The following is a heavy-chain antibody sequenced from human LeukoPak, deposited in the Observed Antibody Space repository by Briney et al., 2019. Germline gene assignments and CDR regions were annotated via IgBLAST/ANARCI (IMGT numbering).Heavy chain of an antibody. CDR1: GFTFSSYA. V-gene: IGHV3-30-3*01. D-gene: IGHD1-26*01. J-gene: IGHJ4*02. Sequence: GGSLRLSCAASGFTFSSYAMHWVRQAPGKGLEWVAVISYDGSNKYYADSVKGRFTISRDNSKNTLYLQMNSLRGDDTAVYYCAKDVGKWESLHFFDYWGQGTLVTVSS. CDR3: AKDVGKWESLHFFDY. CDR2: ISYDGSNK.